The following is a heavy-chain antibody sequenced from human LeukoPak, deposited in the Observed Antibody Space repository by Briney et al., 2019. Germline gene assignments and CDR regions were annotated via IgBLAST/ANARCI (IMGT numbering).Heavy chain of an antibody. CDR1: GFTFSQDW. CDR3: SKYNPYDALDY. CDR2: IKNKIDGGTT. V-gene: IGHV3-15*01. J-gene: IGHJ4*02. D-gene: IGHD1-1*01. Sequence: GGSLRLSCAGSGFTFSQDWMSWVRQVPGKGLEGLGIIKNKIDGGTTDYAVTVKGRFTISRDDSKNTLYLQMNSLKTGDTAVYYCSKYNPYDALDYWGQGTLVTVSS.